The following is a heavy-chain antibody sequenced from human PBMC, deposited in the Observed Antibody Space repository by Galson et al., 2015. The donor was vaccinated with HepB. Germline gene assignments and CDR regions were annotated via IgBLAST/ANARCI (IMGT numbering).Heavy chain of an antibody. Sequence: QSGAEVKKPGESLKISCKGSGYSFTSYWIGWVRQMPGKGLEWMGIIYPGDSDTRYSPSFQGQVTISADKSISTAYLQWSSLKASDTAMYYCARRGTRMVATRERYYYYMDVWGKGTTVTVSS. V-gene: IGHV5-51*03. D-gene: IGHD5-12*01. CDR1: GYSFTSYW. CDR2: IYPGDSDT. J-gene: IGHJ6*03. CDR3: ARRGTRMVATRERYYYYMDV.